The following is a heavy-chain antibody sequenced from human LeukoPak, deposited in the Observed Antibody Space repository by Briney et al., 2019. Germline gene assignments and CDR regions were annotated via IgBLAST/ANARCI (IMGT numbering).Heavy chain of an antibody. CDR3: ARLSYDSSGYYNWFDP. CDR2: INPNSGGT. D-gene: IGHD3-22*01. V-gene: IGHV1-2*02. CDR1: GYTFTGYY. Sequence: GASVKVSCKASGYTFTGYYMHWVRQAPGQGLEWMGWINPNSGGTNYAQKFQGRVTMTRDMSISTAYMELSRLRSDDTAVYYCARLSYDSSGYYNWFDPWGQGTLVTVSS. J-gene: IGHJ5*02.